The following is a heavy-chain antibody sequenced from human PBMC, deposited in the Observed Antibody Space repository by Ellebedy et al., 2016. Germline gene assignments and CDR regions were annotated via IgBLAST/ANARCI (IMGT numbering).Heavy chain of an antibody. V-gene: IGHV4-59*02. CDR1: GGSVSSEY. Sequence: SETLSLTCNVFGGSVSSEYWNWIRRPPGKGLEWIGFVFHTGATLFNPSLKSRVTMSVDTSKSQFSLRLTSVTAADTAVYYCAKWNGGWYAFDVWGQGTMVTVSS. D-gene: IGHD6-19*01. CDR3: AKWNGGWYAFDV. CDR2: VFHTGAT. J-gene: IGHJ3*01.